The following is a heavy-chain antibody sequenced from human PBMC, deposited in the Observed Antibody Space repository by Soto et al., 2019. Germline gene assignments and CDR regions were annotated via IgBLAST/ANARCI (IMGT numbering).Heavy chain of an antibody. J-gene: IGHJ6*03. D-gene: IGHD2-2*01. CDR3: ARGRREDIVVVPAAMLLDYYYYYMDV. CDR2: INPNSGGT. V-gene: IGHV1-2*04. CDR1: GYTFTGYY. Sequence: ASVKVSCKASGYTFTGYYMHWVRQAPGQGLEWMGWINPNSGGTNYAQKFQGWVTMTRDTSISTAYMELSRLRSDDTAVYYCARGRREDIVVVPAAMLLDYYYYYMDVWGKGTTVTVSS.